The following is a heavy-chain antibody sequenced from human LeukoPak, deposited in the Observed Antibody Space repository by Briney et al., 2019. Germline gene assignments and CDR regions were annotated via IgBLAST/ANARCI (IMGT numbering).Heavy chain of an antibody. CDR2: IYSGGST. D-gene: IGHD4-11*01. V-gene: IGHV3-66*01. CDR1: GFTVSSNY. CDR3: ARASVTTGFDY. J-gene: IGHJ4*02. Sequence: GGSLRLSCAASGFTVSSNYMSWVRQAPGKGLEWVSVIYSGGSTYYADSVKGRFTISRDNSKNTLYLQMNSLRAEDTAVYYCARASVTTGFDYWGQGTLVTVSS.